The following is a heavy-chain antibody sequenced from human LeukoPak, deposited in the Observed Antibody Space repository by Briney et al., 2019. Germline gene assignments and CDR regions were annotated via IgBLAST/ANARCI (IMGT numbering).Heavy chain of an antibody. Sequence: ASVKVSCKASGYTFTTYSMNWVRQAPGQGLEWMGWVNTDTGNPTYAQGSTGRFVFSLDTSVSTSYLQISSLKAEDTAVYYCARGYCSGGSCHTFDCWGQGTLVTVSS. V-gene: IGHV7-4-1*02. CDR2: VNTDTGNP. CDR3: ARGYCSGGSCHTFDC. D-gene: IGHD2-15*01. CDR1: GYTFTTYS. J-gene: IGHJ4*02.